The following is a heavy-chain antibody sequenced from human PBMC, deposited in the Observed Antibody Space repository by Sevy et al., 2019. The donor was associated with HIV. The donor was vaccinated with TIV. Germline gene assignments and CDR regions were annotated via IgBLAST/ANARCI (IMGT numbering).Heavy chain of an antibody. V-gene: IGHV1-69*13. CDR3: ARDTIQAATHGAFDI. CDR1: GGTFSSYA. Sequence: ASVKVSCKASGGTFSSYAISWVRQAPGQGLEWMGGIIPIFGTANYAQKFQGRVTITADESTSTAYMELSSLRSEDTAVYYCARDTIQAATHGAFDIWGQGTMVAVSS. J-gene: IGHJ3*02. CDR2: IIPIFGTA. D-gene: IGHD2-2*02.